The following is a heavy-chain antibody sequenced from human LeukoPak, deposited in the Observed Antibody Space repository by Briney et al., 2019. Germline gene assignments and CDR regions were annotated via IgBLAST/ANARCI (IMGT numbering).Heavy chain of an antibody. J-gene: IGHJ1*01. CDR1: GFTFSSNA. V-gene: IGHV3-7*01. Sequence: PGGSLRLSCAASGFTFSSNAMSWVRQAPGKGLEWVANIKQDGSEKYYVDSVKGRFTISRDNAKNSLYLEMNSLRVEDTAVYYCARHGFAGAFQHWGQGTLVTVSS. D-gene: IGHD3-10*01. CDR3: ARHGFAGAFQH. CDR2: IKQDGSEK.